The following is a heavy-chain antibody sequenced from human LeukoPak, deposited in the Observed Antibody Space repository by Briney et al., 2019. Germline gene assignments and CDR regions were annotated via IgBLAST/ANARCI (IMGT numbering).Heavy chain of an antibody. CDR2: IYYSGST. Sequence: SETLSLTCTVSGGSISSYYWSWIRQPPGKGLEWIGYIYYSGSTNYNPSLKSRVTISVDASKNQFSLELSSVTAADTAVYYCARIHGGGWYYFDYWGQGTLVTVSS. CDR1: GGSISSYY. J-gene: IGHJ4*02. D-gene: IGHD6-19*01. CDR3: ARIHGGGWYYFDY. V-gene: IGHV4-59*01.